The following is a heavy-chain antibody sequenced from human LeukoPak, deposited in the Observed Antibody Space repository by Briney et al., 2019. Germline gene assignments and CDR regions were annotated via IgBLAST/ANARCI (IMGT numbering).Heavy chain of an antibody. CDR3: ATYYYDSSGYYSVPLIFDY. D-gene: IGHD3-22*01. V-gene: IGHV1-69*13. CDR2: IIPIFGTA. J-gene: IGHJ4*02. CDR1: GGTFSSYA. Sequence: SGTVSCTASGGTFSSYAISWVRQAPGQGLEWMGGIIPIFGTANYAQKFQGRVTITADESTSTAYMELSSLRSEDTAVYYCATYYYDSSGYYSVPLIFDYWGQGTLVTVSS.